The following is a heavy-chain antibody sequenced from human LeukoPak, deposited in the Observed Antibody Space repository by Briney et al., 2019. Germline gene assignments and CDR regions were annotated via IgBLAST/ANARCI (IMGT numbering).Heavy chain of an antibody. Sequence: PGGSPRLSCAASGFTFSSYAMSWVRQAPGKGLEWVSAISGSGGSTYYADSVKGRFTISRDNSKNTLYLQMNSLRAKDTAVYYCAKENGYHPARGNQFDYWGQGTLVTASS. D-gene: IGHD5-18*01. CDR3: AKENGYHPARGNQFDY. V-gene: IGHV3-23*01. CDR2: ISGSGGST. CDR1: GFTFSSYA. J-gene: IGHJ4*02.